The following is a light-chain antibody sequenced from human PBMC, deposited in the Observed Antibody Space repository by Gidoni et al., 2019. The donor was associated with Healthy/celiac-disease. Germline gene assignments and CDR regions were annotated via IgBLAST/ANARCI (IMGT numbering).Light chain of an antibody. CDR3: SAWDSSLSAWV. CDR1: SNNVGNQG. J-gene: IGLJ3*02. CDR2: RNN. V-gene: IGLV10-54*04. Sequence: AGLTQPPSVSKGLRQTATLTCTGNSNNVGNQGAAWLQQHQRHPPKLLTYRNNNRPSGISERFSGSRSGNTASLTITGLQPEDEADYYCSAWDSSLSAWVFGGGTKLTVL.